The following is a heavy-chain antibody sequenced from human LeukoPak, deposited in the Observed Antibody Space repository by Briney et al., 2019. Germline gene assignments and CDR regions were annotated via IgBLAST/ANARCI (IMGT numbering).Heavy chain of an antibody. J-gene: IGHJ3*02. V-gene: IGHV3-23*01. CDR3: AKGLRKGIVGAFDAFDI. Sequence: GGSLRLSCAASGFTFSSYAMSWVRQAPGKGLEWVSAISGSGGSTYYADSVKGRFTISRDNSKNTLYLQMNSLRAEDTAVYYCAKGLRKGIVGAFDAFDIWGQGTMVTVSS. CDR2: ISGSGGST. CDR1: GFTFSSYA. D-gene: IGHD1-26*01.